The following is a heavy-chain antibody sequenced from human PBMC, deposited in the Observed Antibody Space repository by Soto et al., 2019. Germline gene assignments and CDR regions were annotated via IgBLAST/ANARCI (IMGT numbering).Heavy chain of an antibody. CDR1: GFTFTSSA. CDR3: AAERDDVSPQYYGMDV. Sequence: QMQLVQSGPEVKKPGTSVKVSCKASGFTFTSSAMQWVRQARGQRLEWIGWIVVGSGNTNYAQKFQERVTMTRDMSTSTAHRELSTLRSDDTAVYYCAAERDDVSPQYYGMDVWGQGTTVTVSS. V-gene: IGHV1-58*02. D-gene: IGHD1-1*01. CDR2: IVVGSGNT. J-gene: IGHJ6*02.